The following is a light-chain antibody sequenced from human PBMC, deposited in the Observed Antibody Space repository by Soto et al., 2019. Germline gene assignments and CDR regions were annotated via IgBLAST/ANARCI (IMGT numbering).Light chain of an antibody. CDR2: AAS. V-gene: IGKV3-15*01. CDR1: QGLGTN. CDR3: QQYNHWPLT. Sequence: VKTQSPATLSVSPMKIATLSCMASQGLGTNLAWYQQKPGQAPRLLIYAASTRATGVPGRFSGSGSGTEFTLTISSLQSEDFAVYYCQQYNHWPLTFGGGTKVDI. J-gene: IGKJ4*01.